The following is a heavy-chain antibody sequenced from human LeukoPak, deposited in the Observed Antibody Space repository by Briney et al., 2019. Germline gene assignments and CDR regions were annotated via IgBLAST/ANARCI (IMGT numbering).Heavy chain of an antibody. CDR3: AKAGPYYYGSGSYYKWGWYFDY. CDR1: GFTFDDYA. V-gene: IGHV3-9*01. J-gene: IGHJ4*02. D-gene: IGHD3-10*01. CDR2: ISWNSGSI. Sequence: LPGGSLRLSCAASGFTFDDYAMHWVRQAPGKGLEWVSGISWNSGSIGYADSVKGRFTISRDNAKNSLYLQMNSLRAEDTALYYCAKAGPYYYGSGSYYKWGWYFDYWGQGTLVTVSS.